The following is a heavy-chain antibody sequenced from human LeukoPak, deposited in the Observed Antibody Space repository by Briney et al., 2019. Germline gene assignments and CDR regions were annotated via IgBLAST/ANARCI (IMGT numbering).Heavy chain of an antibody. J-gene: IGHJ6*02. CDR1: GDSVSSNSAA. D-gene: IGHD2-21*02. V-gene: IGHV6-1*01. CDR3: ARRLTQYDCFDP. Sequence: SQTLSLTCAISGDSVSSNSAAWHWIRQSPSRGLEWLGRTYYRSTWYNDYAVSVRGRITVNPDTSRNQFSLHLNSVTPEDTAVYYCARRLTQYDCFDPWGQGTTVTVSS. CDR2: TYYRSTWYN.